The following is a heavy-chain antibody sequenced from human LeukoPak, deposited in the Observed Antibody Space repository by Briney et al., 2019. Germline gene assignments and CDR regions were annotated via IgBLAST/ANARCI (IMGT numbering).Heavy chain of an antibody. D-gene: IGHD6-25*01. CDR3: ARRGRNSSGWQDYL. CDR1: GFTVSNNY. CDR2: IYSGGST. J-gene: IGHJ4*02. V-gene: IGHV3-53*01. Sequence: PGGSLRLSCAASGFTVSNNYMSWVRQAPGKGLEWVSVIYSGGSTYYADSVKGRFTISRDNSKNTLYLQMNSLRAEDTAVYYCARRGRNSSGWQDYLWGQGTLVTVSS.